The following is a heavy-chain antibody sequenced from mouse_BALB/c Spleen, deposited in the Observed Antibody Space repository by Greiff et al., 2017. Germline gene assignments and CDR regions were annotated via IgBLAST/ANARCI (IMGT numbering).Heavy chain of an antibody. D-gene: IGHD4-1*01. Sequence: VQLQQPGAELVKPGAPVKLSCKASGYTFTSYWMNWVKQRPGRGLEWIGRIDPSDSETHYNQKFKDKATLTVDKSSSTAYIQLSSLTSEDSAVYYCARREVLGNWDFDYWGQGTTLTVSS. J-gene: IGHJ2*01. CDR3: ARREVLGNWDFDY. CDR2: IDPSDSET. CDR1: GYTFTSYW. V-gene: IGHV1-69*02.